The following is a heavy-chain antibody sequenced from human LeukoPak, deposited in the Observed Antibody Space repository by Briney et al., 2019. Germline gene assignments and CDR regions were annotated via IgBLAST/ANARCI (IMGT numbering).Heavy chain of an antibody. CDR3: ATEVGSNNWFDP. Sequence: ASVKVSCKVSGYTLTELSMHWVRQAPGKGLEWMGGFSPEDGETIYAQKFQGRVTMTEDTSTDTAYMELSSLRSEDTAVYYRATEVGSNNWFDPWGQGTLVTVSS. D-gene: IGHD1-26*01. CDR2: FSPEDGET. V-gene: IGHV1-24*01. CDR1: GYTLTELS. J-gene: IGHJ5*02.